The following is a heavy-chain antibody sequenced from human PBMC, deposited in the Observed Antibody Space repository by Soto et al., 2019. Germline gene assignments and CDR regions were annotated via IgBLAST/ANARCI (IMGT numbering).Heavy chain of an antibody. V-gene: IGHV4-59*08. CDR2: IYFSGST. CDR3: ARRYGGAVDY. Sequence: QVQLQESGPGLVKPSETLSLTCTVSGGSISNYYWSWIRQPPGKGLEWIGYIYFSGSTNYNPSLTXRVTLSVDTSKNQFSLKLSSVTAADTAVYYCARRYGGAVDYWGQGTLVTVSS. J-gene: IGHJ4*02. CDR1: GGSISNYY. D-gene: IGHD3-10*01.